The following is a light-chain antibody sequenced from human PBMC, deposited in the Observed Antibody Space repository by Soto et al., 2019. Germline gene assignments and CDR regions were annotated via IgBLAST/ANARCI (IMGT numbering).Light chain of an antibody. Sequence: DIQMTQSPSSLSASVGDRVSITCRASQSISNYLNWYRQKPGKAPKLLIYAASSLQSGVPSRFSGSGAGTDFTRTISSLQPEDFETDDCQQSYSTTWTFGQGTKVDIK. V-gene: IGKV1-39*01. CDR2: AAS. CDR3: QQSYSTTWT. J-gene: IGKJ1*01. CDR1: QSISNY.